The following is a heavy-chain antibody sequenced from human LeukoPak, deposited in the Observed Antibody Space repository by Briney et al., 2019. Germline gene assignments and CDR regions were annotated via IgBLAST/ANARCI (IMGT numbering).Heavy chain of an antibody. CDR1: GFTFSSYA. V-gene: IGHV3-23*01. D-gene: IGHD2-15*01. CDR2: ISGSGGGT. Sequence: GGSLRLSCAASGFTFSSYAMSWVRQAPGKGLEWVSAISGSGGGTYYADSVKGRFTISRDNSKNTLYLQMNSLRAEDTAVYYCAKSGYCSGGSCYSDRYYYYGMDVWGQGTTVTVSS. J-gene: IGHJ6*02. CDR3: AKSGYCSGGSCYSDRYYYYGMDV.